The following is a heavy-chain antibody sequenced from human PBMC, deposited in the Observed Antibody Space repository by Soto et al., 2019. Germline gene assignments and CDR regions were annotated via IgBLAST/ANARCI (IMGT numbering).Heavy chain of an antibody. CDR2: INAGNGNT. V-gene: IGHV1-3*05. D-gene: IGHD6-19*01. CDR3: ARAVAVPADFDY. J-gene: IGHJ4*02. Sequence: QVQLVQSGAEEKKPGASVKVSCKASGYTFTSYAMHWVRQAPGQRLEWMGWINAGNGNTKYSQKFQGRVTITRDTAAGKADLELSSLRAADTAVYYCARAVAVPADFDYWGQGTLVTVSS. CDR1: GYTFTSYA.